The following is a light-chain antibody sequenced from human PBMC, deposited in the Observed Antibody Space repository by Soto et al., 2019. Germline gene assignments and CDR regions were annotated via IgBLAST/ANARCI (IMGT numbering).Light chain of an antibody. CDR3: SSYTSSSTYV. CDR2: DVS. CDR1: SSDVGGYNY. Sequence: QSVLTQPASVSESPGQSITISCTGTSSDVGGYNYVSWYQQHPGKAPKLMIYDVSNRPSGVSNRFSGSKAGNTASLTISGLQAEDEADYYCSSYTSSSTYVFGTGTKVNVL. V-gene: IGLV2-14*01. J-gene: IGLJ1*01.